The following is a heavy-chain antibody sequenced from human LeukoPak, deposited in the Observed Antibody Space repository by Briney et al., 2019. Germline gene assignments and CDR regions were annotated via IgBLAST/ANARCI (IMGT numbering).Heavy chain of an antibody. V-gene: IGHV3-9*01. Sequence: PGRSLRLSCAASGFTFDDYAMHWVRQAPGKGLEWVSGISWNSGSIGHTDSVKGRFAISRDNAKNSLYLQMNSLRADDTAVYYCATLTDTNWFDPWGQGTLVTVSS. J-gene: IGHJ5*02. CDR2: ISWNSGSI. CDR1: GFTFDDYA. CDR3: ATLTDTNWFDP.